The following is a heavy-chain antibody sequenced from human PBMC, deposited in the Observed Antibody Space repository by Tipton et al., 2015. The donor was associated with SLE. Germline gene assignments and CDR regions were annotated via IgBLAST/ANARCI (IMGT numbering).Heavy chain of an antibody. CDR1: GDSFSIVSYY. CDR3: ARNPTSYCSGGSCYSPWFHP. V-gene: IGHV4-61*01. D-gene: IGHD2-15*01. Sequence: TLSLTCTVSGDSFSIVSYYWSWIRQPPGMGLEWVGFAFYSGSTSYNPSLKSRVTISVDTSKNQFSLKLSSVTAADTAVYYCARNPTSYCSGGSCYSPWFHPWCQGTLVTVSS. CDR2: AFYSGST. J-gene: IGHJ5*02.